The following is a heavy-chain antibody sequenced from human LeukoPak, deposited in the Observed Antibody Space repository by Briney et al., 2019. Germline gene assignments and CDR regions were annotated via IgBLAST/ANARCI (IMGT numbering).Heavy chain of an antibody. CDR3: ARMGGYYDSSGSIDY. J-gene: IGHJ4*02. V-gene: IGHV4-34*01. CDR1: GGSFSGYY. Sequence: SETLSLTCAVYGGSFSGYYWSWIRQPPGKGLEWIGEINHSGSTNYNPSLKSRVTISVDTSKHQFSLKLSSVTAADTAVYYCARMGGYYDSSGSIDYWGQGTLVTVSS. D-gene: IGHD3-22*01. CDR2: INHSGST.